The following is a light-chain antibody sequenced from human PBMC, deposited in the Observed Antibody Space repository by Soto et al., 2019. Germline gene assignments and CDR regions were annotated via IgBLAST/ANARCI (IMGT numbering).Light chain of an antibody. CDR2: DTS. Sequence: EIVLTQSPSTLSLSPGERATLSCRASQSISSKFLAWYQQKPGQAPRLVIYDTSSRATGIPDRFSGSGAGTDFILTISRLEPEDFAVYYCQQYGGSRLTFAQGTKVDIK. J-gene: IGKJ1*01. CDR3: QQYGGSRLT. CDR1: QSISSKF. V-gene: IGKV3-20*01.